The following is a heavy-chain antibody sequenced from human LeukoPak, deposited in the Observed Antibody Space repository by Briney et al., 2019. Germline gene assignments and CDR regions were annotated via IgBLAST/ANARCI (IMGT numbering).Heavy chain of an antibody. J-gene: IGHJ4*02. D-gene: IGHD6-13*01. CDR3: AKTRPLDSSSWSHGDY. Sequence: PGGSLRLSCAASGFTFSSYAMSWVRQAPGKGLEWVLAISGSGGSTYYADSVKGRFTISRDNSKNTLYLQMNSLRAEDTAVYYCAKTRPLDSSSWSHGDYWGQGTLVTVSS. CDR1: GFTFSSYA. CDR2: ISGSGGST. V-gene: IGHV3-23*01.